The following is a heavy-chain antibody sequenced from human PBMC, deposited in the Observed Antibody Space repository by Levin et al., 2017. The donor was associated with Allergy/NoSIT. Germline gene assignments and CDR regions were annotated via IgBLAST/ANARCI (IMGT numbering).Heavy chain of an antibody. CDR2: TSASGANP. V-gene: IGHV3-23*01. CDR3: ARVHDAFDF. CDR1: GFTFKNFA. J-gene: IGHJ3*01. Sequence: GGSLRLSCAASGFTFKNFAMTWVRQAPGKGLEWVSATSASGANPNYADSVKGRFTISRDNSKNTLFLHMSSLGAEDTAIYYCARVHDAFDFWGEGTMVTVSS.